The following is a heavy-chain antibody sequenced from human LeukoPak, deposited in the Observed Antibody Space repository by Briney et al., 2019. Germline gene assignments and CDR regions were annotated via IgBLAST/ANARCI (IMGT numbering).Heavy chain of an antibody. Sequence: GGSLRLSCAASGFTFSSYAMHWVRQAPGKGLEWVAVISYDGSNKYYADSVKGRFTISRDNSKNTLYLQMNSLRAEDTAVYYCARDPEPSYCSGGSCYSGEDVWGQGTTVTVSS. CDR2: ISYDGSNK. CDR1: GFTFSSYA. D-gene: IGHD2-15*01. J-gene: IGHJ6*02. CDR3: ARDPEPSYCSGGSCYSGEDV. V-gene: IGHV3-30-3*01.